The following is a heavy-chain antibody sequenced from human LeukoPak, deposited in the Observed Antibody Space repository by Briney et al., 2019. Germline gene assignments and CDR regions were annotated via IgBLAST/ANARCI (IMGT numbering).Heavy chain of an antibody. CDR1: GGSFSGYY. J-gene: IGHJ4*02. V-gene: IGHV4-34*01. D-gene: IGHD4-23*01. CDR2: INHSGST. CDR3: ASTTPVTTVVT. Sequence: SETLSLTCAVYGGSFSGYYWSWIRQPPGKGLEWIGEINHSGSTNYNPSLKSRVTISVDTSKNQFSLKLSSVTAADTAVYYCASTTPVTTVVTWGQGTPVTVSS.